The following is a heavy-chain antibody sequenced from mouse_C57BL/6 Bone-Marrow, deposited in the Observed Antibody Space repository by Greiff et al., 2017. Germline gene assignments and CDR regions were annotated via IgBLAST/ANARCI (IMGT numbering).Heavy chain of an antibody. J-gene: IGHJ1*03. CDR3: ARHEGYYDGSCYDWYFDV. V-gene: IGHV1-62-2*01. CDR2: FYPGSGSI. D-gene: IGHD1-1*01. Sequence: QVQLQQSGAELVQPGASVKLSCKASGYTFTEYTIHWVKQRSGQGLEWIGWFYPGSGSIKYNEKFRVKATLTADTSYSTVYMELSILTSEDSAVYFGARHEGYYDGSCYDWYFDVWGTGTTVTVSS. CDR1: GYTFTEYT.